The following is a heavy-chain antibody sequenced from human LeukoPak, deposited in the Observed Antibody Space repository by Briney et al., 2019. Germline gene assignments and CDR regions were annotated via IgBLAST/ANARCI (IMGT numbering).Heavy chain of an antibody. D-gene: IGHD1-7*01. J-gene: IGHJ4*02. CDR2: ISWNSGSI. V-gene: IGHV3-9*03. Sequence: PGGSLRLSCAASGFTFDDYAMHWVRQAPGKGLEWVSGISWNSGSIGYADSVKGRFTISRDNAKNSLYLQMNSLRAEDMALYYCAKDHSYNWNYGHFDYWGQGTLVTVSS. CDR1: GFTFDDYA. CDR3: AKDHSYNWNYGHFDY.